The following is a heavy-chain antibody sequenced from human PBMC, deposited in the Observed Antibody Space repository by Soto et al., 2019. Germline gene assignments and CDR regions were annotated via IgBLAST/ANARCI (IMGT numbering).Heavy chain of an antibody. D-gene: IGHD6-13*01. J-gene: IGHJ6*02. Sequence: PSETLSLTCTVSGGSISSYYWSWIRQPPGKGLEWIGYIYYSGSTNYNPSLKSRVTISVDTSKNQFSLKLSSVTAADTAVYYCARSMAAAPPIGGMDVWGQGTTVTVSS. CDR2: IYYSGST. V-gene: IGHV4-59*01. CDR3: ARSMAAAPPIGGMDV. CDR1: GGSISSYY.